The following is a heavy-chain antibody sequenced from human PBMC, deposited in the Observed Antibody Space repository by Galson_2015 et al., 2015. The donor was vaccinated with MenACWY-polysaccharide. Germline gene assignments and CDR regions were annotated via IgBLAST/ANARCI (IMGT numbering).Heavy chain of an antibody. CDR3: AKDHSNYYGSGMYYYGMDV. J-gene: IGHJ6*02. Sequence: SLRLSCAASGFTFSSYWMSWVRQAPGKGLEWVANIKQDGSEKYYVDSVKGRFTISRDNAKNSLYLQMNSLRAEDTALYYCAKDHSNYYGSGMYYYGMDVWGLGTTVTVSS. V-gene: IGHV3-7*01. D-gene: IGHD3-10*01. CDR2: IKQDGSEK. CDR1: GFTFSSYW.